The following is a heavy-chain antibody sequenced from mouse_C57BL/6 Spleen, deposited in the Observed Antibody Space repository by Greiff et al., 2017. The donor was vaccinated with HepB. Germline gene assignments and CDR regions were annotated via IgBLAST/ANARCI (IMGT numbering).Heavy chain of an antibody. CDR1: GYTFTSYW. Sequence: QVQLQQPGAELVRPGTSVKLSCTASGYTFTSYWMHWVKQRPGQGLEWIGVIDPSDSYSNYNQKFKGKATLTVDTSSSTAYMQLSSLTSEDSAVYYCAIRYGNKSGYFDYWGQGTTLTVSS. J-gene: IGHJ2*01. CDR2: IDPSDSYS. CDR3: AIRYGNKSGYFDY. V-gene: IGHV1-59*01. D-gene: IGHD2-10*02.